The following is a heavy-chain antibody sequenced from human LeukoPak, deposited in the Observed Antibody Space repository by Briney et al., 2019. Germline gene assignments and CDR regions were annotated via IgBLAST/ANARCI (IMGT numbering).Heavy chain of an antibody. Sequence: SETLSLTCTVSGGSITSNSHYWGWIRQPPGKGLEWIGNIHYNGNTYYNPSLRSRLTISVDRSKNQFSLKLSSVTAADTAVYYCASARGYCSGGSCYGYYYYGMDVWGQGTTVTVSS. CDR3: ASARGYCSGGSCYGYYYYGMDV. D-gene: IGHD2-15*01. J-gene: IGHJ6*02. CDR2: IHYNGNT. V-gene: IGHV4-39*01. CDR1: GGSITSNSHY.